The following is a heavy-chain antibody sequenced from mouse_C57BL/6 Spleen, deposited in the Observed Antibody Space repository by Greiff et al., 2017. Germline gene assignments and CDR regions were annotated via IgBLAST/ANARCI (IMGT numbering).Heavy chain of an antibody. CDR1: GFNIKDYY. D-gene: IGHD2-5*01. CDR3: TKDDYSNYGGFAY. Sequence: VQLQQSGAELVRPGASVKLSCTASGFNIKDYYMHWVKQRPEQGLEWIGRIDPEDGDTEYAPKFPGKATMTADTSSNTAYLQLSSLTSEDTAVYYCTKDDYSNYGGFAYWGQGTLVTVSA. CDR2: IDPEDGDT. V-gene: IGHV14-1*01. J-gene: IGHJ3*01.